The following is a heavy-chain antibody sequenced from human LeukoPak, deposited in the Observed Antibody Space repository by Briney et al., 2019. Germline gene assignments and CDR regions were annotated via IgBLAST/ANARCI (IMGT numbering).Heavy chain of an antibody. D-gene: IGHD6-13*01. V-gene: IGHV3-48*03. CDR2: ISSSGSTI. CDR3: ARLYGSSWYGYYYYYMDV. Sequence: PGGSLRLSCAASGFTFSSYEMNWVRQAPGKGLEWVSYISSSGSTIYYADSVKGRFTISRDNAKNSLYLQMNSLRAEDTAVYYCARLYGSSWYGYYYYYMDVWGKGTTVTISS. CDR1: GFTFSSYE. J-gene: IGHJ6*03.